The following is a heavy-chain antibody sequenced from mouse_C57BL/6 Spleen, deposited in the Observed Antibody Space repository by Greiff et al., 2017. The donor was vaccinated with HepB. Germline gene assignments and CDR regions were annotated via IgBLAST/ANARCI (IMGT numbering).Heavy chain of an antibody. J-gene: IGHJ4*01. CDR1: GFTFSSYG. D-gene: IGHD1-1*01. CDR2: ISSGGSYT. V-gene: IGHV5-6*01. Sequence: EVQLQESGGDLVKPGGSLKLSCAASGFTFSSYGMSWVRQTPDKRLEWVATISSGGSYTYYPDSVKGRFTISRDNAKNTLYLQMSSLKSEDTAMYYCARRPFTTVVAHYYAMDYWGQGTSVTVSS. CDR3: ARRPFTTVVAHYYAMDY.